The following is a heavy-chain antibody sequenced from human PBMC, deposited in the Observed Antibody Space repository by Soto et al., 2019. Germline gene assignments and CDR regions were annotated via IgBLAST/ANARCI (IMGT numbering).Heavy chain of an antibody. D-gene: IGHD6-19*01. Sequence: GASVKVSCTASGYTFTSYGITWVRQAPGQGLEWMGWINAYNGNTNYAQKLQGRVTMTTDTSTSTAYMELRSLRSDDTAVYFCAREAVSGRTGFDYWGQGTLVTVSS. V-gene: IGHV1-18*01. J-gene: IGHJ4*01. CDR2: INAYNGNT. CDR3: AREAVSGRTGFDY. CDR1: GYTFTSYG.